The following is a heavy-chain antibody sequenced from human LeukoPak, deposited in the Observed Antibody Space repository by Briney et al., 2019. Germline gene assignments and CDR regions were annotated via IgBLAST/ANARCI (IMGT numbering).Heavy chain of an antibody. V-gene: IGHV1-2*06. D-gene: IGHD3-16*02. CDR2: INPNSGGT. J-gene: IGHJ3*02. Sequence: ASVKVSCKASGYTITSYGISWVRQAPGQGLEWMGRINPNSGGTNYAQKFQGRVTMTRDTSISTAYMELSRLRSDDTAVYYCARVSGYVWGSYRYWAFDIWGQGTMVTVSS. CDR3: ARVSGYVWGSYRYWAFDI. CDR1: GYTITSYG.